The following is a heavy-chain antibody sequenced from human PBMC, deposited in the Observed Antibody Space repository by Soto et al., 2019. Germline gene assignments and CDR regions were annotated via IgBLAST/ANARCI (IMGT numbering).Heavy chain of an antibody. CDR1: GGSISSGDYY. J-gene: IGHJ6*02. CDR2: IYCSGST. CDR3: ASLSMVRGVLYGMDV. Sequence: SETLSLTCTVSGGSISSGDYYWSWIRQPPGKGLEWIGYIYCSGSTYYNPSLKSRVTISVDTSKNQFSLKLSSVTAADTAVYYCASLSMVRGVLYGMDVWGQGTTVTVSS. V-gene: IGHV4-30-4*01. D-gene: IGHD3-10*01.